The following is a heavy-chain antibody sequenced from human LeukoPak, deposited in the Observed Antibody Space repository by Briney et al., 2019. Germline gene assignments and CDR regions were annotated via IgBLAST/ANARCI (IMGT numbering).Heavy chain of an antibody. D-gene: IGHD3-3*01. V-gene: IGHV3-33*01. CDR2: SWYDGSRE. J-gene: IGHJ4*02. Sequence: GGSLRLSCAASGVTLSTYDMHWVRQAPGKGLEWVSGSWYDGSREYYADSVKGRFTISTDSSKNTVYLQMNGLRAEDTAVYYCARGSGSNHAYFDYWGQGTLVTVAS. CDR1: GVTLSTYD. CDR3: ARGSGSNHAYFDY.